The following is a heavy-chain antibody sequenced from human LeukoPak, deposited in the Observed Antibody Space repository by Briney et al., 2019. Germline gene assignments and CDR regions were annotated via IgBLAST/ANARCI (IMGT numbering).Heavy chain of an antibody. Sequence: PGGSLRLSCAASGFTFSSYSMNWVRQAPGKGLEWISYISSSSTTIYYTDSVKGRFTISRDNAKNSLYLQMNSPRAEDMAVYYCARDTIVVAMDVWGQGTTVTVSS. V-gene: IGHV3-48*01. J-gene: IGHJ6*02. CDR3: ARDTIVVAMDV. D-gene: IGHD3-22*01. CDR2: ISSSSTTI. CDR1: GFTFSSYS.